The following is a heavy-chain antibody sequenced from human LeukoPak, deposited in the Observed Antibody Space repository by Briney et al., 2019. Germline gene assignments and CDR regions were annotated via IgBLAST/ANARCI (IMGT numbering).Heavy chain of an antibody. Sequence: GASVKVSCKASGYTFTSYDINWVRQATGQGLEWMGWMNPNSGNTGYAQKFQGRVTMTRNTSISTAYMELSSLRSEDTAVYYCARVRSRSQSWLLRQFFGHDAFDIWGQGTMVTVSS. J-gene: IGHJ3*02. CDR3: ARVRSRSQSWLLRQFFGHDAFDI. V-gene: IGHV1-8*01. CDR2: MNPNSGNT. CDR1: GYTFTSYD. D-gene: IGHD2-15*01.